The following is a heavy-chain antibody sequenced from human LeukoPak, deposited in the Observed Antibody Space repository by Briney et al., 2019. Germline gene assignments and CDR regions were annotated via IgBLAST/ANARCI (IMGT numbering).Heavy chain of an antibody. CDR1: GVSINY. D-gene: IGHD1-14*01. CDR2: IYHSGST. CDR3: ARDNPNTSNWFDP. V-gene: IGHV4-59*12. Sequence: SETLSLTRTVSGVSINYWAWIRQPPGEGLEWIGYIYHSGSTNYNPSLKSRVTISVDTSKNQFSLKLSSVTAADTAVYYCARDNPNTSNWFDPWGQGTLVTVSS. J-gene: IGHJ5*02.